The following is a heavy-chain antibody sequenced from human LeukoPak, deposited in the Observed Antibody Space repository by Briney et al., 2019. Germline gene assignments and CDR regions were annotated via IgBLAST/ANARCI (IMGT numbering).Heavy chain of an antibody. Sequence: ASVKVSCKASGYTFTNYGISWVRQAPGQGLEWMGWLSAYSGNTNYAQNLQGRVTMTTDTSTSTAYMELRSLRSDDTAVYYCARAPDDYDFWSGPFDYWGRGTLVTVSS. V-gene: IGHV1-18*01. D-gene: IGHD3-3*01. CDR2: LSAYSGNT. CDR3: ARAPDDYDFWSGPFDY. J-gene: IGHJ4*02. CDR1: GYTFTNYG.